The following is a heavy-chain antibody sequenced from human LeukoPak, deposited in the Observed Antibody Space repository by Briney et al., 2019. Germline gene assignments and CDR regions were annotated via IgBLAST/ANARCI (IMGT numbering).Heavy chain of an antibody. J-gene: IGHJ2*01. CDR1: GGSISSGDYY. CDR2: IYYSGST. D-gene: IGHD4-17*01. V-gene: IGHV4-61*08. CDR3: ARMVTTDWYFDL. Sequence: PSQTLSLTCTVSGGSISSGDYYWSWIRQPPGKGLEWIGYIYYSGSTNYNPSLKSRVTISVDTSKNQFSLKLSSVTAADTAVYYCARMVTTDWYFDLWGRGTLVTVSS.